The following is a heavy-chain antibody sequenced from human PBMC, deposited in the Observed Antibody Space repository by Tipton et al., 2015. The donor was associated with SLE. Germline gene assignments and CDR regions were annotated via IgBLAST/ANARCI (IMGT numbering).Heavy chain of an antibody. V-gene: IGHV4-38-2*02. CDR2: MYHSGNT. D-gene: IGHD5-12*01. J-gene: IGHJ4*02. CDR3: VSARYSDYDWGGYYFNS. CDR1: GDSISPYY. Sequence: GLVKPSETLSLTCNVSGDSISPYYWSWIRQPPGKGLEWIGSMYHSGNTYYNPSFKSRVILSVDTSRNQLSMRLTSVTAADTAVYFCVSARYSDYDWGGYYFNSWGQGTLVTVSS.